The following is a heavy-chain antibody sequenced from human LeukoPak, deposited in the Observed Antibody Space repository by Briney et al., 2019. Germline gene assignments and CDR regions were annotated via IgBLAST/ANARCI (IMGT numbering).Heavy chain of an antibody. CDR2: ISWNSGSI. CDR1: GFTFSSYS. J-gene: IGHJ6*03. V-gene: IGHV3-9*01. Sequence: GGSLRLSCAASGFTFSSYSMNWVRQAPGKGLEWVSGISWNSGSIGYADSVKGRFTISRDNAKNSLYLQMNSLRAEDTALYYCAKDSAYNYYHMDVWGKGTTVTISS. CDR3: AKDSAYNYYHMDV.